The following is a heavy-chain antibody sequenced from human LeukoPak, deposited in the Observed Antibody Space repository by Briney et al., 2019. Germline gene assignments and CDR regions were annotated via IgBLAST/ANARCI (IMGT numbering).Heavy chain of an antibody. V-gene: IGHV1-24*01. CDR1: GYTLTELS. J-gene: IGHJ6*02. CDR2: FDPEDGKT. D-gene: IGHD6-13*01. CDR3: ATVDERYLTQQVDYNGMDV. Sequence: ASVKVSCKVSGYTLTELSMHWVRQAPGKGLEWMGGFDPEDGKTIHAQNFQGRVTMTEDTSTDTAYMELNSLRYEDTAVYYCATVDERYLTQQVDYNGMDVWGQGTTVTVSS.